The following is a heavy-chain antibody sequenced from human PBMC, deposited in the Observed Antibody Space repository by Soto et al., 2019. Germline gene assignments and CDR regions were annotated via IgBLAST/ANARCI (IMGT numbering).Heavy chain of an antibody. J-gene: IGHJ4*01. Sequence: EVQLVESGGGLVQPGGSVRLSCAASGFTFSSYWMHWVRQAPGKGLMWVSRIHNDGSTTRYADSVKGRFTISRDNAKNPLYLQMSSLRVEDTAVYYCARDNWNSYWGQGTLVPVSS. CDR3: ARDNWNSY. CDR2: IHNDGSTT. V-gene: IGHV3-74*01. D-gene: IGHD1-7*01. CDR1: GFTFSSYW.